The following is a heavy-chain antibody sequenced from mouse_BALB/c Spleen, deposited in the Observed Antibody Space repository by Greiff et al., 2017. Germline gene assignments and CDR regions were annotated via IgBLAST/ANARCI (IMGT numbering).Heavy chain of an antibody. V-gene: IGHV5-6-5*01. Sequence: EVKLMESGGGLVKPGGSLKLSCAASGFTFSSYAMSWVRQTPEKRLEWVASISSGGSTYYPDSVKGRFTISRDNARNILYLQMSSLRSEDTAMYYCARGGEEWSEGAMDYWGQGTSVTVSS. J-gene: IGHJ4*01. CDR3: ARGGEEWSEGAMDY. CDR1: GFTFSSYA. D-gene: IGHD1-1*02. CDR2: ISSGGST.